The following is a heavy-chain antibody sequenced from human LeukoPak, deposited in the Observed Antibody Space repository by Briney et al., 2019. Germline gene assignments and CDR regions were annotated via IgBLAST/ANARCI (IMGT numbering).Heavy chain of an antibody. D-gene: IGHD3-9*01. CDR2: IYYSGST. J-gene: IGHJ2*01. V-gene: IGHV4-59*01. CDR3: ARAKLRYFDWFRDWYFDL. CDR1: GGSISSYY. Sequence: PSETLSLTCTASGGSISSYYWSWIRQPPGKGLEWVWYIYYSGSTNYNPSLKSRVTISVDTSKNQFSLKLSSVTAADTAVYYCARAKLRYFDWFRDWYFDLWGRGTLVTVSS.